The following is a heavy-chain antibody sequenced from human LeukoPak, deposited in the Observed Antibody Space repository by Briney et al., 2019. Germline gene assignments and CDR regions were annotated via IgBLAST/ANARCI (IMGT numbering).Heavy chain of an antibody. CDR1: GYTFTSYY. CDR2: INPSGGST. V-gene: IGHV1-46*01. J-gene: IGHJ4*02. D-gene: IGHD3-22*01. Sequence: ASVTDSCKASGYTFTSYYMHWVRQAPGQGLEWMGIINPSGGSTSYAQKFQGRVTMTRDTSTSTVYMELSSLRSEDTAVYYCARDENYYDSSGYHHRTGVDYWGQRTLVTVSS. CDR3: ARDENYYDSSGYHHRTGVDY.